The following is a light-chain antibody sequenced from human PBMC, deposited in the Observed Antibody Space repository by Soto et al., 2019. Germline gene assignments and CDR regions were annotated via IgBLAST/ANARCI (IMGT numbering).Light chain of an antibody. J-gene: IGKJ2*01. CDR3: QQRSNWPPYT. Sequence: EIVLTQSPATLSLSPGERATLSCRASQSVNSYLAWYQQKPGQAPRLLIYDASNRATGIPARFSGSGSGTDFTLTISSLEPEDFAVYYCQQRSNWPPYTFGQGPKLESK. V-gene: IGKV3-11*01. CDR1: QSVNSY. CDR2: DAS.